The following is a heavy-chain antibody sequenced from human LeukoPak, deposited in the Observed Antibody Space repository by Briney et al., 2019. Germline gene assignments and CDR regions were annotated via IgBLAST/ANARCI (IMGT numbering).Heavy chain of an antibody. V-gene: IGHV1-46*01. CDR1: GYTFTSNY. CDR2: ISPSGGST. Sequence: ASVKVSCKAFGYTFTSNYMHWVRQAPGQGPEWMGVISPSGGSTTYAQKFQGKVTLTRDMSTSTDYLELSSLRSEDTAVYYCARDLDNYGSGSYGDYWGQGTLVTVSS. CDR3: ARDLDNYGSGSYGDY. J-gene: IGHJ4*02. D-gene: IGHD3-10*01.